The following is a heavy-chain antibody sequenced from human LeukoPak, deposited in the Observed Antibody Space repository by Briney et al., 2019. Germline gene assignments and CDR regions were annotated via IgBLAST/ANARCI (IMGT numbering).Heavy chain of an antibody. V-gene: IGHV1-24*01. D-gene: IGHD3-16*01. CDR3: ARCLLGGYYYYYMDV. CDR1: GYTLTELS. J-gene: IGHJ6*03. Sequence: ASVKVSCKVSGYTLTELSMHWVRQAPGKGLEWMGGFDPEDGETIYAQKLQGRVTMTTDTSTSTAYMELRSLRSDDTAVYYCARCLLGGYYYYYMDVWGKGTTVTISS. CDR2: FDPEDGET.